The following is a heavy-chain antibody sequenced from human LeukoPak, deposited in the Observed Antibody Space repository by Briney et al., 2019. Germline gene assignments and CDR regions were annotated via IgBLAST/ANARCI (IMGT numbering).Heavy chain of an antibody. V-gene: IGHV4-34*01. D-gene: IGHD2-15*01. CDR3: ARGYGYSGNY. CDR2: INHSGST. Sequence: PSETLCLTCAVYVGIFSGHYWSWIRQPPWKGLEWIGEINHSGSTNYNPSLKSRVTISVDTSKNQFSLKLSSVTAADTAVYYCARGYGYSGNYWGQGTLVTVSS. CDR1: VGIFSGHY. J-gene: IGHJ4*02.